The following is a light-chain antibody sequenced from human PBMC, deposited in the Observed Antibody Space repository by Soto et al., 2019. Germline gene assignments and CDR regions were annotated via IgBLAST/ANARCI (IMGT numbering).Light chain of an antibody. CDR1: SSVVGSFTF. Sequence: QSALTQPASVSGSPGQSITISCTRTSSVVGSFTFVSWYQHHPGKAPKVIIYEVNKRPSGVSDRFSGSKSGNTASLTISGLQAEDEADYYCCSDAGRSTYVFGTGTRSPS. V-gene: IGLV2-23*02. CDR2: EVN. J-gene: IGLJ1*01. CDR3: CSDAGRSTYV.